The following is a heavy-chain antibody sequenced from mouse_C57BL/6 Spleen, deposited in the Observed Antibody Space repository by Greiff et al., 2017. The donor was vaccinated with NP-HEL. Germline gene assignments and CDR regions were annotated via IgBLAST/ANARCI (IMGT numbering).Heavy chain of an antibody. V-gene: IGHV1-26*01. D-gene: IGHD1-1*01. CDR2: INPNNGGT. Sequence: EVQLQQSGPELVKPGASVKISCKASGYTFTDYYMNWVKQSHGKSLEWIGDINPNNGGTSYNQKFKGKATLTVDKSSSTAYMELRSLTSEDSAVYYCARFYYYGSRFDYWGQGTTLTVSS. J-gene: IGHJ2*01. CDR3: ARFYYYGSRFDY. CDR1: GYTFTDYY.